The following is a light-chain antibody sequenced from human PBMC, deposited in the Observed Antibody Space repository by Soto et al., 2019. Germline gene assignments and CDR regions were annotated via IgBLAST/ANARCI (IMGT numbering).Light chain of an antibody. J-gene: IGKJ5*01. CDR3: QQRSNWPPSIT. Sequence: EIALTQSPGTLSLSPGERATLSCRASQSVSSSYLAWYQQKPGQAPRLLIYDASNRATGIPARFSGSGSGTDFTLTISSLEPEDFAVYYCQQRSNWPPSITFGQGTRLEI. CDR1: QSVSSSY. CDR2: DAS. V-gene: IGKV3-11*01.